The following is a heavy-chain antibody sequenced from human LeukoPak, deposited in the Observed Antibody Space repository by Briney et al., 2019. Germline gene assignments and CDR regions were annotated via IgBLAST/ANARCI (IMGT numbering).Heavy chain of an antibody. CDR3: ARGEGDYVWGSYRQGAFDI. CDR2: INPSGGST. V-gene: IGHV1-46*01. J-gene: IGHJ3*02. Sequence: ASVKVSCKASGYTFASYYMHWVRQAPGQGLEWMGIINPSGGSTSYAQKFQGRVTMTRDTSTSTVYMELSSLRSEDTAVYYCARGEGDYVWGSYRQGAFDIWGQGTMVTVSS. CDR1: GYTFASYY. D-gene: IGHD3-16*02.